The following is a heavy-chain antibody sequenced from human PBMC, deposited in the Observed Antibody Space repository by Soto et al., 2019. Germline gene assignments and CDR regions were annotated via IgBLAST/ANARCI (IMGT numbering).Heavy chain of an antibody. Sequence: SETLSLTCTVSGVSITSNSYYWGWIRQPPGKGLEWIGNIFHSGSTSYSPSLKSRVTISVDTSKNQFSLKLNSVAAPDTAIYFCASLMAGYYGDSWGQGTLVTVSS. J-gene: IGHJ5*01. CDR2: IFHSGST. V-gene: IGHV4-39*01. CDR1: GVSITSNSYY. CDR3: ASLMAGYYGDS. D-gene: IGHD3-3*01.